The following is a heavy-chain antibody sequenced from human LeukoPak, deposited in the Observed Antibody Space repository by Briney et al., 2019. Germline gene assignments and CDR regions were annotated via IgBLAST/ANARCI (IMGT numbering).Heavy chain of an antibody. D-gene: IGHD1-1*01. Sequence: GGSLRLSCAASGFTFSGYEMTWVRQAPGKGLEWVSYIGRSGTTMFYADSVKGRFTISRDDAKNSLYLQMNSLRADDTAVYYCASLWDDGYWGQGTLVTVSS. CDR1: GFTFSGYE. CDR2: IGRSGTTM. J-gene: IGHJ4*02. V-gene: IGHV3-48*03. CDR3: ASLWDDGY.